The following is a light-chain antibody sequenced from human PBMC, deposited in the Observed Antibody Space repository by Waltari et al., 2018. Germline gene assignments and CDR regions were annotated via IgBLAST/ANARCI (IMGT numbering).Light chain of an antibody. Sequence: QSALTQPASVSGSPGQSITISCTGSSNDIGGYDYVSWYQQYPGKAPKLFLYDVNDRPSGVSGRFSGSKSANTASLAIAGLQAEDEAYYFCCSYTTINTWVFGGGTYLTVL. V-gene: IGLV2-14*03. CDR2: DVN. J-gene: IGLJ3*02. CDR1: SNDIGGYDY. CDR3: CSYTTINTWV.